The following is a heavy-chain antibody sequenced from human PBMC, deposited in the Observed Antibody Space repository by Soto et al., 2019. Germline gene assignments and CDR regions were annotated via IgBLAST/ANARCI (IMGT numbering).Heavy chain of an antibody. CDR1: GGSISGRC. V-gene: IGHV4-59*01. Sequence: PSETLSLTCTVSGGSISGRCWSWVRQSPGKGLEWIGYFCYTGSTNYNPSLKSRVTISVDRSKTQCSLKLTYVTAADTAVYYCAKSHYDSSGYYIIDHWGQGTLVTVSS. CDR2: FCYTGST. CDR3: AKSHYDSSGYYIIDH. J-gene: IGHJ5*02. D-gene: IGHD3-22*01.